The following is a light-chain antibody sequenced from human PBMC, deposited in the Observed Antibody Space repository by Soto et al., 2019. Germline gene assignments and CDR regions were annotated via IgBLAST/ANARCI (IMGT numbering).Light chain of an antibody. CDR1: SSDVGGYNY. V-gene: IGLV2-14*01. J-gene: IGLJ1*01. Sequence: QSVLTQPASVSGSPGQSITISCTGTSSDVGGYNYVSWYQQHPGKAPKLIIYEVSNRPSGVSNRFSGSKSGNTAALTISGLQAEDEADDYCSSYTSSTTYVFGTGTKVIVL. CDR3: SSYTSSTTYV. CDR2: EVS.